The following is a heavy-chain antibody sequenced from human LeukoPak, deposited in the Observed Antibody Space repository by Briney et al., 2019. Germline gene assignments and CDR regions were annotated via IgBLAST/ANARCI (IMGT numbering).Heavy chain of an antibody. J-gene: IGHJ4*02. V-gene: IGHV4-38-2*02. D-gene: IGHD3-10*01. CDR3: ARGGDRWYYGSGTFDY. CDR2: IHHSGST. Sequence: PSETLSLTCSVSGYSIRSGYYWGWIRQAPGKGLEWIGNIHHSGSTYYNASLKSRVTISVDTSKNQFSLKLSSVTAADTAVYYCARGGDRWYYGSGTFDYWGQGTLVTVSS. CDR1: GYSIRSGYY.